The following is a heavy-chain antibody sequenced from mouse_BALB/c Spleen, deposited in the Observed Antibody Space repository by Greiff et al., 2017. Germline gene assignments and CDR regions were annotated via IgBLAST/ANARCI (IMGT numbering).Heavy chain of an antibody. CDR1: GFNIKDYY. Sequence: EVQLQQSGAELVRPGALVKLSCKASGFNIKDYYMHWVKQRPEQGLEWIGWIDPENGNTIYNPKFQGKASITADTSSNTAYLQLSSLTSEDTAVYYCARPSYYYGSSYWYFDVWGAGTTVTVSS. J-gene: IGHJ1*01. CDR2: IDPENGNT. D-gene: IGHD1-1*01. CDR3: ARPSYYYGSSYWYFDV. V-gene: IGHV14-1*02.